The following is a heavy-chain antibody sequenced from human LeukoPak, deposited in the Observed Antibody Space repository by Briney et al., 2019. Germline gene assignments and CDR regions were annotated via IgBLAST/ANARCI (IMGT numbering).Heavy chain of an antibody. CDR1: GFTFTSYT. D-gene: IGHD3-9*01. V-gene: IGHV3-21*01. CDR2: ISSSSNYI. Sequence: PGGSSLLSCAASGFTFTSYTIHWVRQAPGKGLEWVSSISSSSNYIYYADSVKGRFTISRDNAKKLVYLQMNSLRVEDTAVYYCARAPAGYSDILPAAGYWGQGSLVTVSS. CDR3: ARAPAGYSDILPAAGY. J-gene: IGHJ4*02.